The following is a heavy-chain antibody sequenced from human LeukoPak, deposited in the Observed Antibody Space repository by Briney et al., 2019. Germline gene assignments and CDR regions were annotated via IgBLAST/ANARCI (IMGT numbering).Heavy chain of an antibody. CDR1: GGSISSSSYY. V-gene: IGHV4-39*07. D-gene: IGHD3-22*01. Sequence: SETLSLTCTVSGGSISSSSYYWGWIRQPPGKGLEWIGSIYYSGSTYYNPSLKSRVTISVDTSKNQFSLKLSSVTAADTAVYYCARRGDSSGDYWGQGTLVTVSS. CDR2: IYYSGST. J-gene: IGHJ4*02. CDR3: ARRGDSSGDY.